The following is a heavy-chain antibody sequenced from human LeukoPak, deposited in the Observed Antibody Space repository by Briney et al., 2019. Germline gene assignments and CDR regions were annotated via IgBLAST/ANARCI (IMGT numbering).Heavy chain of an antibody. CDR3: ARGGGYSSGWD. CDR2: IYSGGST. D-gene: IGHD6-19*01. J-gene: IGHJ4*02. Sequence: GGSLRHSCAASGFTFDDYGMSWVRQAPGKGLEWVSVIYSGGSTYYADSVKGRFTISRDNSKNTLYLQMNSLRAEDTAVYYCARGGGYSSGWDWGQGTLVTVSS. CDR1: GFTFDDYG. V-gene: IGHV3-53*01.